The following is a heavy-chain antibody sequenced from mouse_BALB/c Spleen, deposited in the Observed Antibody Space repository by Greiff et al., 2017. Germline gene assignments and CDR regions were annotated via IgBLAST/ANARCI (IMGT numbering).Heavy chain of an antibody. V-gene: IGHV1-15*01. CDR2: IDPETGGT. CDR1: GYTFTDYE. Sequence: VQLQQSGAELVRPGASVTLSCKASGYTFTDYEMHWVKQTPVHGLEWIGAIDPETGGTAYNQKFTGKATLTADKSSSTAYMELRSLTSEDSAVYYGTRGTFDYWGQGTTLTVSS. J-gene: IGHJ2*01. CDR3: TRGTFDY. D-gene: IGHD3-3*01.